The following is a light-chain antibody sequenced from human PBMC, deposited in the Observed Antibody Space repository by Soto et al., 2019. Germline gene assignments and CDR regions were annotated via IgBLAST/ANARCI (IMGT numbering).Light chain of an antibody. CDR3: SSYTCISTLYV. V-gene: IGLV2-14*01. CDR2: EVS. J-gene: IGLJ1*01. Sequence: QSALTQPASVSGSPGQSITISCTGTSSDVGGYNYVSWYQQHPGKAPKLMIYEVSNRPSGVSNRFSGSKSGNTASLTISGLQAEDEADYYCSSYTCISTLYVFGTGTKVTVL. CDR1: SSDVGGYNY.